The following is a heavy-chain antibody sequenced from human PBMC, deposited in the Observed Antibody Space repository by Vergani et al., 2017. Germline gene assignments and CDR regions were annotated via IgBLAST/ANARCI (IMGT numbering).Heavy chain of an antibody. J-gene: IGHJ3*02. CDR2: IIPILGIA. CDR1: GGTFSSYT. V-gene: IGHV1-69*02. D-gene: IGHD5-12*01. Sequence: QVQLVQSGAEVKKPGSSVKVSCKASGGTFSSYTISWVRQAPGQGLEWMGRIIPILGIANYGQKFQGRVTITADKSTSTAYMELSSLRSKDTAVYYCATGASLRVRGYDYRVDAFDIWGQGTMVTFSS. CDR3: ATGASLRVRGYDYRVDAFDI.